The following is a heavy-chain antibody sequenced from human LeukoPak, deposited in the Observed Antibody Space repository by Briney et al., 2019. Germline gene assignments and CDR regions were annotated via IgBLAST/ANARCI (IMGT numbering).Heavy chain of an antibody. D-gene: IGHD6-6*01. J-gene: IGHJ6*03. CDR3: ARGASSSSGYSHYYYYYMDV. CDR1: GYTFTSYG. CDR2: ISAYYGNT. V-gene: IGHV1-18*01. Sequence: ASVKVSCKASGYTFTSYGISWVRQAPGQGLEWMGWISAYYGNTNYAQKLQGRVTMTTDTSTSTAYMELRSLRSDDTAVYYCARGASSSSGYSHYYYYYMDVWGKGTTVTVSS.